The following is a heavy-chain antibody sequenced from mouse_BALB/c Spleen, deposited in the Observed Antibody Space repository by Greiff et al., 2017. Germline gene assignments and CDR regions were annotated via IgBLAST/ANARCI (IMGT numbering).Heavy chain of an antibody. CDR2: ISNGGGST. J-gene: IGHJ3*01. CDR3: ARDVYWLAY. Sequence: EVHLVESGGGLVQPGGSLKLSCAASGFTFSSYTMSWVRQTPEKRLEWVAYISNGGGSTYYLDTVKGRFTISRDNAKNTLYLQMSSLKSEDTAMYYCARDVYWLAYWGQWTLVTVSA. CDR1: GFTFSSYT. V-gene: IGHV5-12-2*01.